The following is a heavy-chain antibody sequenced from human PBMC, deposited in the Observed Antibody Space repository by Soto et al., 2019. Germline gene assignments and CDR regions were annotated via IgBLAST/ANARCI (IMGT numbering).Heavy chain of an antibody. CDR3: ARAACMITCGGVNVLSPFDY. Sequence: ASVKVSCKASGYTFTGYYMHWVRQAPGQGLEWMGWINPNSGGTNYAQKFQGRVTMTRDTSISTAYMELSRLRSDDSAVKYCARAACMITCGGVNVLSPFDYWGQGTLVTVAS. J-gene: IGHJ4*02. V-gene: IGHV1-2*02. CDR2: INPNSGGT. D-gene: IGHD3-16*02. CDR1: GYTFTGYY.